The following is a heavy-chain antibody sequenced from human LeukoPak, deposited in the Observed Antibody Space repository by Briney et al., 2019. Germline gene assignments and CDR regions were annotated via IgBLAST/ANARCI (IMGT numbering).Heavy chain of an antibody. V-gene: IGHV1-69*06. J-gene: IGHJ4*02. CDR3: ARVAQHGTAGVRGVMPYDY. CDR1: VGTFSIYA. D-gene: IGHD3-10*01. Sequence: ASVKVSFKASVGTFSIYAISWVRQAPGQGGGWMGRIIPIFGTANYAQKFQGRVTITADKSTSTAYMELSSLRSEDTAVYYCARVAQHGTAGVRGVMPYDYWGQGTLVTVSS. CDR2: IIPIFGTA.